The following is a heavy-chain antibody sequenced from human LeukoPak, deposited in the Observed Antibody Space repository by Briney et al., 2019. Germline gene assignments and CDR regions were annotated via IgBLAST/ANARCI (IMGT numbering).Heavy chain of an antibody. J-gene: IGHJ5*02. Sequence: PSETLSLTCTVSGGSISSHYWSWIRQPPGKGLEWIGYIYYSGSTNYNPSLKSRVTISVDTSKNQFSLKLSSVTAADTAVYYCARATYYDFWSGYYLRGENWFDPWGQGTLVTVAS. CDR3: ARATYYDFWSGYYLRGENWFDP. D-gene: IGHD3-3*01. CDR1: GGSISSHY. V-gene: IGHV4-59*11. CDR2: IYYSGST.